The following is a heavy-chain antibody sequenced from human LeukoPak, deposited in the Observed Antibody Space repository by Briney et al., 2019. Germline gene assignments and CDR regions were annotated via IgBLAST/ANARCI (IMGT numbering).Heavy chain of an antibody. CDR3: AREAITMIGRYFDY. J-gene: IGHJ4*02. CDR1: RFTVSSNY. Sequence: PGGSLRLSCAASRFTVSSNYMSWVRQAPGKGLEWVSVIYSGGSTYYADSVKGRFTISRDNSKNTLYLQMNSLRAEDTAVYYCAREAITMIGRYFDYWGQGTLVTVSS. D-gene: IGHD3-22*01. V-gene: IGHV3-53*01. CDR2: IYSGGST.